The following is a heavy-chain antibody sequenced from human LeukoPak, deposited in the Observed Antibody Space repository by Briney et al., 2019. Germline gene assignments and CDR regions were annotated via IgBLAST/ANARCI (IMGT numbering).Heavy chain of an antibody. CDR2: INNSGTT. J-gene: IGHJ6*03. CDR3: ASSRGYTSGLWYYYMDV. V-gene: IGHV4-34*01. CDR1: GGSFSGYY. Sequence: ASETLSLTCAVYGGSFSGYYWSWIRQPLGTGLEWIAEINNSGTTNYNPSLKGRVTISIDTSKNQFSLKLSSVTAADTAVYYCASSRGYTSGLWYYYMDVWGKGTTVTVSS. D-gene: IGHD6-25*01.